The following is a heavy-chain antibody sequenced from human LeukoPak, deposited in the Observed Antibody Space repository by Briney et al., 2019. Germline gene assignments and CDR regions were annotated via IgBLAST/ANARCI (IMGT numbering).Heavy chain of an antibody. CDR3: ARGGAPAPLFDY. Sequence: ASVTVSCTASGYTFTSYYIHWVRQAPGQGLEWMGIINPSGGSTSYVQKFQGRVTMTRDTSTSTVYMELSSLRPEDTAIYYCARGGAPAPLFDYWGQGTLVTVSS. CDR2: INPSGGST. V-gene: IGHV1-46*01. CDR1: GYTFTSYY. J-gene: IGHJ4*02.